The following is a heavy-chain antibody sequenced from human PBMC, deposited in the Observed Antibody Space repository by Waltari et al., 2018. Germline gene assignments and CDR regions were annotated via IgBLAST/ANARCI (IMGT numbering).Heavy chain of an antibody. CDR2: ISSSSSTI. D-gene: IGHD6-13*01. J-gene: IGHJ6*03. V-gene: IGHV3-48*04. CDR3: ASSLVDQYSSSWYFYYYYYMDV. CDR1: GFTFSSYS. Sequence: EVQLVESGGGLVQPGGSLRLSCAASGFTFSSYSMNWVRQAPGKGLEWVSYISSSSSTIYYADSVKGRFTISRDNAKNSLYLQMNSLRAEDTAVYYCASSLVDQYSSSWYFYYYYYMDVWGKGTTVTVSS.